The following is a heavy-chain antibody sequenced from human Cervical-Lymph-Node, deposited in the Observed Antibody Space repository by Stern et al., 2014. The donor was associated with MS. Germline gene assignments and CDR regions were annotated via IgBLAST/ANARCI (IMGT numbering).Heavy chain of an antibody. CDR1: GYSFNTNA. CDR2: LNGHTGTT. Sequence: QVQLVQSGAVVTKPGASVKISCKTSGYSFNTNAIYWIRQAPGQSLEWLGWLNGHTGTTRYAEKFEGRVTFTRDTSATTVYMDLSRLTSEDTATYYCARGPVSAWNDFWGHGTLVTVSS. J-gene: IGHJ4*01. D-gene: IGHD1-1*01. V-gene: IGHV1-3*01. CDR3: ARGPVSAWNDF.